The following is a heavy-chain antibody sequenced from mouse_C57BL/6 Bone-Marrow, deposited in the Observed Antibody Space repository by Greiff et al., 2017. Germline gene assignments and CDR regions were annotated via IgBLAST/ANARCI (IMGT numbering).Heavy chain of an antibody. J-gene: IGHJ1*03. CDR2: IDPRDGST. V-gene: IGHV1-85*01. CDR3: ARLGFGGSSGDWYFDV. D-gene: IGHD1-1*01. CDR1: GYTFTSYD. Sequence: QVQLQQSGPELVKPGASVKLSCKASGYTFTSYDINWVQQRPGQGLEWIGWIDPRDGSTKYNEKFKGKATLTVDTSSSTAYMELHSLTSEDSAVYVCARLGFGGSSGDWYFDVWGTGTTVTVSS.